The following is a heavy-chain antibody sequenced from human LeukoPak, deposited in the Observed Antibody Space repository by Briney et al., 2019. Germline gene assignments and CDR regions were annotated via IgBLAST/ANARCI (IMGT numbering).Heavy chain of an antibody. J-gene: IGHJ6*02. CDR3: SRGPIQLWLYSGTDV. CDR1: GFTFGDHA. D-gene: IGHD5-18*01. V-gene: IGHV3-49*04. CDR2: IRSKAYGGTT. Sequence: GGSLRLSCTASGFTFGDHAMSWVRQAPGKGLEWVGFIRSKAYGGTTEYAASVKGRFIIARDDSKSIAYLQMSSLKTEDTAVYYCSRGPIQLWLYSGTDVWGQGTTVIVSS.